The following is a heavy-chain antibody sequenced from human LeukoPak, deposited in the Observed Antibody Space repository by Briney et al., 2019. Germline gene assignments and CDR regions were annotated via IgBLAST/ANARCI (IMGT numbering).Heavy chain of an antibody. D-gene: IGHD2-2*01. CDR1: GYTFTGYY. V-gene: IGHV1-2*02. CDR3: EREGKRYCSSTSCRLLGY. CDR2: INPNSGGT. J-gene: IGHJ4*02. Sequence: EASVKVSCKASGYTFTGYYMHWVRQAPGQGLEWMGWINPNSGGTNYAQKFQGRVTMTRDTSISTAYMELGRLRSDDTAVYSCEREGKRYCSSTSCRLLGYWGQGTQVTVSS.